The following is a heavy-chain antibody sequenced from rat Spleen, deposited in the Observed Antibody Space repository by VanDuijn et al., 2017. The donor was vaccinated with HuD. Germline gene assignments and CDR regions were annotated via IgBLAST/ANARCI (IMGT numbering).Heavy chain of an antibody. CDR3: AREAEYLRYFDY. CDR1: GFTFSDYY. D-gene: IGHD2-1*01. CDR2: ISYEGSGT. Sequence: EVQLVESGGDLVQPGRSLKLSCAASGFTFSDYYMAWVRQAPKKGLEWVASISYEGSGTYYGDSVKGRFTISRDNAKSTLYLQMNSLRSEDTAMYFCAREAEYLRYFDYWGQGVVVTVSS. V-gene: IGHV5-22*01. J-gene: IGHJ2*01.